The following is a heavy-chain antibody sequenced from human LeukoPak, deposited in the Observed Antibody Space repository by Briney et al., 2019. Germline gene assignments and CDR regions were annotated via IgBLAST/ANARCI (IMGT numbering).Heavy chain of an antibody. V-gene: IGHV3-30*03. Sequence: GGSLRLSCAASGFTFSSYGMHWVRQAPGKGLEWVAVISYDGSNKYYADSVKGRFTISRDNSKNTLYLQMNSLRAEDTAVYYCASPGITMIVSFDYWGQGTLVTVSS. CDR2: ISYDGSNK. CDR1: GFTFSSYG. CDR3: ASPGITMIVSFDY. J-gene: IGHJ4*02. D-gene: IGHD3-22*01.